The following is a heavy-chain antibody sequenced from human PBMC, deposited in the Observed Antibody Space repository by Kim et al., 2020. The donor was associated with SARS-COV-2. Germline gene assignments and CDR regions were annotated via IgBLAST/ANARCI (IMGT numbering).Heavy chain of an antibody. V-gene: IGHV4-39*01. CDR3: ARQYDSSGYFQGGSFDY. Sequence: SETLSLTCTVSGGSISSSSYYWGWIRQPPGKGLEWIGSIYYSGSTYYNPSLKSRVTISVDTSKNQFSLKLSSVTAADTAVYYCARQYDSSGYFQGGSFDYWGQGTLVTVSS. D-gene: IGHD3-22*01. CDR2: IYYSGST. CDR1: GGSISSSSYY. J-gene: IGHJ4*02.